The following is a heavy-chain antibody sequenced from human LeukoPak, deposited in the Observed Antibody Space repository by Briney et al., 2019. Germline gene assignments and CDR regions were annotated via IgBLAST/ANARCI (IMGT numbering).Heavy chain of an antibody. J-gene: IGHJ4*02. V-gene: IGHV3-30*03. CDR2: ISYDGSAE. Sequence: GGSLRLSCAASGFTFNSYGMHWVRQAPGKGLEWVAVISYDGSAEKCADSVKGRFTISRDNAKNTLYLQMNSLRAEDTAVYYCARGDVDTSMAIDYWGQGTLVTVSS. CDR1: GFTFNSYG. D-gene: IGHD5-18*01. CDR3: ARGDVDTSMAIDY.